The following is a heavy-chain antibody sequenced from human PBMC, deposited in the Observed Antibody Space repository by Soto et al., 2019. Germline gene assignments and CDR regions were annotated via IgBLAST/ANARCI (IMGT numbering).Heavy chain of an antibody. CDR3: ARRDSSGWYAVGAFDI. V-gene: IGHV4-59*08. CDR2: IYYSGST. Sequence: SETLSLTCTVSGGSISSYYWSWIRQPPGKGLEWIGYIYYSGSTNYNPSLKSRVTISVDTSKNQFSLKLSSVTAADTAVYYCARRDSSGWYAVGAFDIWGQGTMVTVSS. CDR1: GGSISSYY. J-gene: IGHJ3*02. D-gene: IGHD6-19*01.